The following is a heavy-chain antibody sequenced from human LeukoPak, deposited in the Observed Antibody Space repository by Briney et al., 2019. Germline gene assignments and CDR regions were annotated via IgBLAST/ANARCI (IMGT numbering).Heavy chain of an antibody. CDR2: INLNSGGT. CDR3: ARPIRGSYVEDAFDM. D-gene: IGHD1-26*01. V-gene: IGHV1-2*02. CDR1: GYTFTDYY. Sequence: ASVKVSCKASGYTFTDYYMHWVRQAPGQGLEWMGWINLNSGGTNFAQRFQGRVTMTRDTSISTGYMELSRLRSDDTAVYYCARPIRGSYVEDAFDMWGQGTMVTVSA. J-gene: IGHJ3*02.